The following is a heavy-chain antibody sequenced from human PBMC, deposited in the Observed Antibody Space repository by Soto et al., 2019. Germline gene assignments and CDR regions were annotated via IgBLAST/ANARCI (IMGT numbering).Heavy chain of an antibody. CDR3: ARKRITMVRGVIMGGMDV. CDR1: GGTFSSYA. CDR2: IVPIFGTA. J-gene: IGHJ6*02. D-gene: IGHD3-10*01. V-gene: IGHV1-69*13. Sequence: VKVSCKASGGTFSSYAISWVRQAPGQGLEWMGGIVPIFGTANYAQKFQGRVTITADESTSTAYMELSSLRSEDTAVYYCARKRITMVRGVIMGGMDVWGQGTTVTVSS.